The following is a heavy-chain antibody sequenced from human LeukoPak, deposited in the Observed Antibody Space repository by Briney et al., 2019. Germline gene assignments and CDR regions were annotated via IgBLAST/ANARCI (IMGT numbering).Heavy chain of an antibody. CDR2: VKNDGST. J-gene: IGHJ4*02. V-gene: IGHV3-74*01. CDR1: GFTFSSRW. D-gene: IGHD6-13*01. CDR3: HPLGYTSN. Sequence: GGSLRLSCVVSGFASGFTFSSRWMHWVRQAPGKGLVWVSLVKNDGSTNYADSVKGRFTVSRDNAENTLYLQMNNLRVEDTALYFCHPLGYTSNWGQGTLVTVSS.